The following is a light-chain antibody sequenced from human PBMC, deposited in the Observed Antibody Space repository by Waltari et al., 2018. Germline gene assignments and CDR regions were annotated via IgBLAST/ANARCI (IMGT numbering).Light chain of an antibody. CDR1: PSNIGAGQD. CDR3: QSFDNMLSGGVV. CDR2: GNN. V-gene: IGLV1-40*01. Sequence: QSVLTQPPSVSGTPGQRVTISCSGSPSNIGAGQDGPGYQHLPGTAPKLLLYGNNNRPSGVPDRFSGSKSGTSASLAITGLQADDEADYFCQSFDNMLSGGVVFGGGTKLAVL. J-gene: IGLJ2*01.